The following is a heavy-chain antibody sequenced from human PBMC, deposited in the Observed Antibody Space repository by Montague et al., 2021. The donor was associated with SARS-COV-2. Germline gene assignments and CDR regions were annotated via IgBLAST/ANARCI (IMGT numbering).Heavy chain of an antibody. CDR3: ARDRLVDRARRTGAWIGP. V-gene: IGHV4-34*01. J-gene: IGHJ5*02. CDR2: ISHSADT. CDR1: RGSFSDYY. Sequence: SETLSLTCAVYRGSFSDYYWTWIRQSPEKGLEWIGEISHSADTNYNPSLNSRVSMSMDTSNNQLSLRLDSVTAADTAVYYCARDRLVDRARRTGAWIGPWGPGNPGHRLR. D-gene: IGHD3-10*01.